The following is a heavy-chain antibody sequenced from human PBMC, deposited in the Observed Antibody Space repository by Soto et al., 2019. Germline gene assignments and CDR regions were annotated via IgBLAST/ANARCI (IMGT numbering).Heavy chain of an antibody. CDR1: GYTLTGYY. Sequence: ASVKVSCKASGYTLTGYYMHWVRQAHGQGLEGMGWINPNSGGTNYAQKFQGWVTMTRDTSISTAYMELSRLRSDDTAVYYCARGSDYDFWSGYYSPYYYGMDVWGQGTTVTVSS. D-gene: IGHD3-3*01. J-gene: IGHJ6*02. V-gene: IGHV1-2*04. CDR3: ARGSDYDFWSGYYSPYYYGMDV. CDR2: INPNSGGT.